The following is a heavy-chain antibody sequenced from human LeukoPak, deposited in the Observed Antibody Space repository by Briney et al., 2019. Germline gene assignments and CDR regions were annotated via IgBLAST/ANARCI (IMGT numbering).Heavy chain of an antibody. Sequence: PSETLSLTCTVSGGSISSYYWSWIRQPPGKGLEWIGYIYTSGSTNYNPSLKTRFTISVDTSKNQSSLKLSSVTAAATAVYYCARQGVRANYFDYWGQGNLVTVSS. D-gene: IGHD3-10*01. J-gene: IGHJ4*02. V-gene: IGHV4-4*09. CDR3: ARQGVRANYFDY. CDR1: GGSISSYY. CDR2: IYTSGST.